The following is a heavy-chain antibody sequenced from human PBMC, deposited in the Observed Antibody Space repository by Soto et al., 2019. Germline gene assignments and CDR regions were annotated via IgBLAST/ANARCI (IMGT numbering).Heavy chain of an antibody. Sequence: SVKVSCKASGFTFTSSAVQWVRQARGQRLEWIGWIVVGSGNTNYAQKFQERVTITRDMSTSTAYMELSSLRSEDTAVYYCAADPVPDYDFWSGYYTVWGQGTLVTVSS. V-gene: IGHV1-58*01. CDR1: GFTFTSSA. CDR3: AADPVPDYDFWSGYYTV. D-gene: IGHD3-3*01. J-gene: IGHJ4*02. CDR2: IVVGSGNT.